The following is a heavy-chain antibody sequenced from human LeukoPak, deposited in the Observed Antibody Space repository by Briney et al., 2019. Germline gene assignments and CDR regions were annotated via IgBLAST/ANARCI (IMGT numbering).Heavy chain of an antibody. Sequence: GGSLRLSCEASGFTFRSFAMSWVRQAPGMGLEWLSGISASGHYIYQADSVKGRFTISRDNSKNTLYIEINSLRVEDTAVYYCARDGSWGDYQFYFYMDVWGKGTTVTVSS. CDR2: ISASGHYI. CDR3: ARDGSWGDYQFYFYMDV. V-gene: IGHV3-23*01. D-gene: IGHD2-2*01. J-gene: IGHJ6*03. CDR1: GFTFRSFA.